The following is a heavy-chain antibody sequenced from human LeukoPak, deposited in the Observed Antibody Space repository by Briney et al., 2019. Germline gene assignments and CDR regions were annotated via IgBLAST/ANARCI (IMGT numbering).Heavy chain of an antibody. Sequence: GGSLRLSCAASGFTFSSYAMSWVRQAPRKGLEWVSTIRGSGSNSYCADSVEGRFTISRDNSKNTLYLQMNSLRSEDTAIYYCANAKGSSGSGSSWDNWGQGTLVTVSS. CDR3: ANAKGSSGSGSSWDN. D-gene: IGHD2-15*01. V-gene: IGHV3-23*01. CDR1: GFTFSSYA. J-gene: IGHJ4*02. CDR2: IRGSGSNS.